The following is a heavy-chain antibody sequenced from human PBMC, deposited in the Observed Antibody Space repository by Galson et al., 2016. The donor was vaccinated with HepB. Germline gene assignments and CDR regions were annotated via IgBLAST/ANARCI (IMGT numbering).Heavy chain of an antibody. D-gene: IGHD6-6*01. CDR3: AKDPQWTTSSRGAFDV. V-gene: IGHV3-23*01. J-gene: IGHJ3*01. Sequence: SLRLSCAASGLTFSSYALRCVRQAPGKGLEWVSTITGRGTSISYADSVEGRFTISRHYSKTTLYLQLNGLRDEDTAVYYCAKDPQWTTSSRGAFDVWGQGTMLTVFS. CDR2: ITGRGTSI. CDR1: GLTFSSYA.